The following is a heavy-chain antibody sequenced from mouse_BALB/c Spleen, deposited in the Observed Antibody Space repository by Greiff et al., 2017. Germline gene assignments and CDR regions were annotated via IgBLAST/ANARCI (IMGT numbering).Heavy chain of an antibody. J-gene: IGHJ2*01. CDR2: IYPGNSDT. CDR1: GYTFTSYW. CDR3: TRSDYYGSRDDFDY. Sequence: EVQLQQSGTVLARPGASVKMSCKASGYTFTSYWMHWVKQRPGQGLEWIGAIYPGNSDTSYNQKFKGKAKLTAVTSTSTAYMELSSLTNEDSAVYYCTRSDYYGSRDDFDYWGQGTTLTVSS. V-gene: IGHV1-5*01. D-gene: IGHD1-1*01.